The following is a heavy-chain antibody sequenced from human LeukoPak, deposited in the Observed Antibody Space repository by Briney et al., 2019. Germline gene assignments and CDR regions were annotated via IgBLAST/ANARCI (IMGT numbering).Heavy chain of an antibody. CDR1: GYTFTDYY. J-gene: IGHJ6*03. CDR2: INPNSGDT. D-gene: IGHD2-8*01. CDR3: ARVRTNGYYYYMDV. Sequence: GASVKVSCKASGYTFTDYYMHWVRQAPGQGLEWMGWINPNSGDTNYAQKFQGRVTMTRDTSISTAYMELSRLRSDDTAVYYCARVRTNGYYYYMDVWGKGTTVTVSS. V-gene: IGHV1-2*02.